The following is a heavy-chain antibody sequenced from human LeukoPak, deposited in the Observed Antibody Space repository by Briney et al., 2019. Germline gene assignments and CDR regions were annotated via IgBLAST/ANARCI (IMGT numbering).Heavy chain of an antibody. CDR3: VRDRGYSTFDY. Sequence: GGSLRLSCAASGFTFSNYSMNWVRQAPGKGLEWVANINLDGSEINYLDSLTGRLTISRDNAKDSLYLQMNGLRAEDTAVYFCVRDRGYSTFDYWGQGTLVTVSS. D-gene: IGHD3-22*01. J-gene: IGHJ4*02. CDR2: INLDGSEI. V-gene: IGHV3-7*03. CDR1: GFTFSNYS.